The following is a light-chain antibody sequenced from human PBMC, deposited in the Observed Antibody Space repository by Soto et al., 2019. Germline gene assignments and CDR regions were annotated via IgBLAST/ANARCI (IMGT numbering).Light chain of an antibody. V-gene: IGKV3-20*01. CDR3: QQYNNWPPGT. CDR1: QSVTNSF. J-gene: IGKJ1*01. CDR2: GAS. Sequence: EIVLAQSPGTLSLSPGERATLSCRTSQSVTNSFLAWYQQKPGQAPRLLIYGASRRATGIPDRFTGSGSGTEFTLTISSLQSEDFAVYYCQQYNNWPPGTFGQGTKVDI.